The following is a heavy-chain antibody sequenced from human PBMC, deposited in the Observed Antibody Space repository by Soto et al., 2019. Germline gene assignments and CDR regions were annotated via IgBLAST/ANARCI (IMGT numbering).Heavy chain of an antibody. D-gene: IGHD2-8*01. Sequence: PGGSLRLSCAASGFTFSSYAMSWVRQAPGKGLEWVSAISGSGGSTYYADSVKGRFTISRDNSKNTLYLQMNSLRAEDTAVYYCAKDQAYCTNGVCYFDYWGQGTLVTVSS. CDR3: AKDQAYCTNGVCYFDY. CDR1: GFTFSSYA. V-gene: IGHV3-23*01. CDR2: ISGSGGST. J-gene: IGHJ4*02.